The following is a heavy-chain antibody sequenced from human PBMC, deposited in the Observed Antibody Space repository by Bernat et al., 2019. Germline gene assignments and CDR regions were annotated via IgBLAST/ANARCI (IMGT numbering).Heavy chain of an antibody. CDR2: ISGSGGST. Sequence: EVQLLESGGGLVQPGGSLRLSCAASGFTFSSYAMSWVRQAPGKGLEWVSAISGSGGSTYYAASGKGRFTISRDNAKNTRYLQMNSLRAEDTAVYYCASPPYDFWSGYYNDYWGQGTMVTVSS. CDR3: ASPPYDFWSGYYNDY. D-gene: IGHD3-3*01. J-gene: IGHJ4*02. V-gene: IGHV3-23*01. CDR1: GFTFSSYA.